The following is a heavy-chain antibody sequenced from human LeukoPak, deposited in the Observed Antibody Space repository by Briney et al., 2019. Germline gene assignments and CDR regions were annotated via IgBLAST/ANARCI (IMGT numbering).Heavy chain of an antibody. CDR3: ARDRDYYDSSAHRAFDI. CDR1: GGSISSGGYY. CDR2: IYYSGST. V-gene: IGHV4-31*03. Sequence: SQTLSLTCTVSGGSISSGGYYWSWIRQHPGKGLEWIGYIYYSGSTYYNPSLKSRVTISVDTSKNQFSLKLSSVTAADTAVYYCARDRDYYDSSAHRAFDIWGQGTMVTVSS. J-gene: IGHJ3*02. D-gene: IGHD3-22*01.